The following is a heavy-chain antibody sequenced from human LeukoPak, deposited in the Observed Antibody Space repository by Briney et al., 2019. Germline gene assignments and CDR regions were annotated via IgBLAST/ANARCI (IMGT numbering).Heavy chain of an antibody. CDR3: ARSGTHYDFWSGYYEAGTFDY. D-gene: IGHD3-3*01. V-gene: IGHV3-48*01. J-gene: IGHJ4*02. Sequence: GGSLRLSCAASGFTFSSYSMNWVRQPPGKGLEWVAYISSSSSTIYYADSVKGRFTISRDNAKNSLYLQMNSLRAEDTAVYYCARSGTHYDFWSGYYEAGTFDYWGQGTLVTVSS. CDR2: ISSSSSTI. CDR1: GFTFSSYS.